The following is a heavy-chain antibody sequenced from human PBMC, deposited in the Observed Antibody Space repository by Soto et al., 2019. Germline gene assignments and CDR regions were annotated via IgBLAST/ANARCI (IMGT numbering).Heavy chain of an antibody. Sequence: SETLSLTCTVSGGSISSGGYYWSWIRQHPGKGLEWIGYIYYSGSTYYNPSLKSRVTISVDTSKNQFSLKLSSVTAADTAVYYCERDDTATSYYYGMDVWGQGTTVTVSS. CDR2: IYYSGST. CDR1: GGSISSGGYY. J-gene: IGHJ6*02. V-gene: IGHV4-31*03. D-gene: IGHD5-18*01. CDR3: ERDDTATSYYYGMDV.